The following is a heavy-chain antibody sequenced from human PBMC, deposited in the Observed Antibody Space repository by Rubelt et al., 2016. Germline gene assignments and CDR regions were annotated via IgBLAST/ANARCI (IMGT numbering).Heavy chain of an antibody. CDR3: ARGRMGFHYYYYGMDV. CDR2: INHSGST. J-gene: IGHJ6*02. V-gene: IGHV4-34*01. CDR1: GGSFSGYY. D-gene: IGHD1-26*01. Sequence: QVQLQQWGAGLLKPSETLSLTCAVYGGSFSGYYWSWIRQPPGKGLEWIGEINHSGSTNYNPSLKSQVTIPVDTSKNQFSLKLSSVTAADTAVYYCARGRMGFHYYYYGMDVWGQGTTVTVSS.